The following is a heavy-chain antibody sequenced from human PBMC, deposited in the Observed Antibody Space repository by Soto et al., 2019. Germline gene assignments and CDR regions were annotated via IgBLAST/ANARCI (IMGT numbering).Heavy chain of an antibody. CDR3: ARDAVTKRDFYYYGMDV. Sequence: QVQLQESGPGLVKPSQTLSLTCTVSGGSIRNSGYYWSWIRQHPGKGLEWIGYISYSGSTDYAPSLKRRVTMSVDTSKNQFSLKLSSVTAADTAVYYCARDAVTKRDFYYYGMDVWGRGTTVTVSS. J-gene: IGHJ6*02. V-gene: IGHV4-31*03. D-gene: IGHD4-4*01. CDR2: ISYSGST. CDR1: GGSIRNSGYY.